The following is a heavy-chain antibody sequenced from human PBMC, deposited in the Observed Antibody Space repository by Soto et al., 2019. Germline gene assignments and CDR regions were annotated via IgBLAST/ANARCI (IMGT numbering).Heavy chain of an antibody. CDR1: GGSISNYY. Sequence: QVQLQESGPGLVKPSETLSLSCTVSGGSISNYYWSWIRQPPGKGLEWIGYIYYSGSTNYNPSRQMRVTQSGDTSKNQFARKMSSVTAADTAVYYCARVGVGERVGGDYWGQGTLVTVSS. J-gene: IGHJ4*02. V-gene: IGHV4-59*01. CDR3: ARVGVGERVGGDY. D-gene: IGHD1-26*01. CDR2: IYYSGST.